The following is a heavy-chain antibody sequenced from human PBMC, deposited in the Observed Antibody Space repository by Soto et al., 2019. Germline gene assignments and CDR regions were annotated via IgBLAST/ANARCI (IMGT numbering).Heavy chain of an antibody. D-gene: IGHD3-10*01. J-gene: IGHJ5*02. CDR1: GGTFSSYA. CDR3: ARRKSQGSGEKRGDWFDP. CDR2: IIPIFGTA. V-gene: IGHV1-69*01. Sequence: QVQLVQSGAEVKKPGSSVKVSCKASGGTFSSYAISWVRQAPGQGLEWMGGIIPIFGTANYAQKFQGRVTITADEYTSTAYMELSSLRSEDTAVYYCARRKSQGSGEKRGDWFDPWGQGTLVTVSS.